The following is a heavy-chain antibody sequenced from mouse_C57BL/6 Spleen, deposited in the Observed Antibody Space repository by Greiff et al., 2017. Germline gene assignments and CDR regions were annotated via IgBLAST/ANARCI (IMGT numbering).Heavy chain of an antibody. V-gene: IGHV1-64*01. CDR1: GYTFTSYW. D-gene: IGHD2-10*01. CDR3: ARPYYGVYYAMDH. CDR2: IHPNSGST. J-gene: IGHJ4*01. Sequence: VQLQQPGAELVKPGASVKLSCKASGYTFTSYWMHWVKQRPGQGLEWIGMIHPNSGSTNYNEKFKSKATLTVDKSSSTAYMQLSSLTSEDSAVYYCARPYYGVYYAMDHWGQGTSVTVSS.